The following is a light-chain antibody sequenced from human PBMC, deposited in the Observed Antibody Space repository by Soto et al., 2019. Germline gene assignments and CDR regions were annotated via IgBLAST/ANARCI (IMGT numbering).Light chain of an antibody. CDR1: SSNIGNKY. V-gene: IGLV1-51*01. CDR3: GTWDSSLSARV. J-gene: IGLJ1*01. CDR2: DNN. Sequence: QSVLTQPPSVSAAPGQKVTISGSGSSSNIGNKYVSWYQQLPGTAPKLLIYDNNKRPSGIPDRFSGSKSGTSATLGITGLQTGDEADYYCGTWDSSLSARVFGTGTKVTVL.